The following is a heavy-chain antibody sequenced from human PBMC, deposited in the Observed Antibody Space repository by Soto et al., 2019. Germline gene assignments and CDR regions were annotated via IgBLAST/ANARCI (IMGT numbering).Heavy chain of an antibody. J-gene: IGHJ4*02. Sequence: GGSLRLSCAASGFTLSTYSIHWVRQAPGKGLEWVSSSSSSNYIYYADSVKGRFTISRDNAKNSLYLQMNSLRAEDTAVYYCARDSSRWYGFSDYWGQGTLVTVSS. CDR1: GFTLSTYS. CDR2: SSSSNYI. D-gene: IGHD6-13*01. CDR3: ARDSSRWYGFSDY. V-gene: IGHV3-21*01.